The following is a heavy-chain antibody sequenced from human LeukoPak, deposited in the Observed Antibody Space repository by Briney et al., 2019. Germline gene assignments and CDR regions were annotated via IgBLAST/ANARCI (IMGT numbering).Heavy chain of an antibody. CDR3: ASAAECLRFDN. Sequence: PSETLSLTCTVSGGSISSYYWSWIRQPPGKGLEWIGYIYYSGSTNYNPSLKSRVTISVDTSKNQFSLKLNSVTAADTAVYYCASAAECLRFDNWGQGTLVTVSS. CDR1: GGSISSYY. D-gene: IGHD5/OR15-5a*01. V-gene: IGHV4-59*08. J-gene: IGHJ4*02. CDR2: IYYSGST.